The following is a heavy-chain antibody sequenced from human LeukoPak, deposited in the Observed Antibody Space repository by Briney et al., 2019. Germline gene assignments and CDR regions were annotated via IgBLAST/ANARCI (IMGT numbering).Heavy chain of an antibody. CDR3: AKDHDYYASGPI. Sequence: ETLSLTCTVSGGSISSYYWSWVRQAPGKGLEWVSAISGSGDSTYYADSVKGRFTISRDNSKNTLSLQMNSLRAEDTAVYYCAKDHDYYASGPIWGQGTMVTVSS. V-gene: IGHV3-23*01. CDR2: ISGSGDST. J-gene: IGHJ3*02. CDR1: GGSISSYY. D-gene: IGHD3-10*01.